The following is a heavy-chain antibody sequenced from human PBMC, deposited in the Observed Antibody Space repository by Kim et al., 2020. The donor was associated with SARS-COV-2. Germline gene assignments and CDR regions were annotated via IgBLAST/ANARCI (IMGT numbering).Heavy chain of an antibody. V-gene: IGHV3-53*01. Sequence: DSVKGRFTIARDKSKNTLYLQRNSLRAEETAVYYCARDRLAAAGTLGFDYWGQGTPVTVSS. CDR3: ARDRLAAAGTLGFDY. J-gene: IGHJ4*02. D-gene: IGHD6-13*01.